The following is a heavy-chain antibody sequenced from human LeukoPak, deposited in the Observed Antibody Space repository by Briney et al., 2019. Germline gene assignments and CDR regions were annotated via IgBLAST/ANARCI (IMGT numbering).Heavy chain of an antibody. CDR1: GFTFSSYR. Sequence: GGSLRLSCAASGFTFSSYRMNWVRQAPGKGLEWVSSISSSSSYIYYADSVKGRFTISRDNAKNSLYLQMNSLRAEDTAVYYCARVRSLRAQGYWGQRPLVIVSS. CDR3: ARVRSLRAQGY. CDR2: ISSSSSYI. J-gene: IGHJ4*02. D-gene: IGHD3-3*01. V-gene: IGHV3-21*01.